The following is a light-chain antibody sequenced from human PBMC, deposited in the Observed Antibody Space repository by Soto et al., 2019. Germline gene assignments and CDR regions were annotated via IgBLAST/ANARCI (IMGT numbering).Light chain of an antibody. Sequence: EIVLTQSPAALSLSPGDRATLSCRASQSVSSHLAWYQQKPGQGPRLLIHGASNRATGIPARFSGSGSGTDFTLPISSLEPEDFAVYYCQQRSNWPLTCGPGTKVDIK. J-gene: IGKJ3*01. CDR3: QQRSNWPLT. CDR2: GAS. V-gene: IGKV3-11*01. CDR1: QSVSSH.